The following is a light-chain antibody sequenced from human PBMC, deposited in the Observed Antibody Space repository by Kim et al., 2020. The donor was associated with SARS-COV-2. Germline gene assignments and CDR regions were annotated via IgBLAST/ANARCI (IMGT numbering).Light chain of an antibody. CDR3: SSFAGSSVV. CDR2: EVT. V-gene: IGLV2-8*01. Sequence: QSALTQPPSASGSPGQSVTISCTGTSSDVGGYNYDSWHQQHPGKAPKLIIYEVTERPSGVPNRFSGSKSGNTASLTVSGLQAEDEANYYCSSFAGSSVVFGGGTQLTVL. CDR1: SSDVGGYNY. J-gene: IGLJ2*01.